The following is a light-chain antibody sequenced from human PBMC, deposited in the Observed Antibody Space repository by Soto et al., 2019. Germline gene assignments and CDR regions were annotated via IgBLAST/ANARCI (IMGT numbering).Light chain of an antibody. Sequence: DIRLTQSPSFLSASVGDRVTITCRASQGISSYLAWYQQKPGKAPKLLIYAASTLQSGVPSRFSGSGSGTEFTLTITNLQPEDFATYYCQQLNSYPNTFGQGTKLELK. J-gene: IGKJ2*01. CDR1: QGISSY. V-gene: IGKV1-9*01. CDR3: QQLNSYPNT. CDR2: AAS.